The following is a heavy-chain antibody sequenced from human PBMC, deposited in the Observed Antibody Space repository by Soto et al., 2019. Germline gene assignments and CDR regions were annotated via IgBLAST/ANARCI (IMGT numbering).Heavy chain of an antibody. CDR3: ARGDRGGSGSPATYYYSGLDV. CDR2: VSAGGDMT. D-gene: IGHD3-10*01. Sequence: GGSLRLSCAASGFTFSSYAMSWVRQAPGKGLEWVSSVSAGGDMTYYSDSVKGRFTISRDNSNNALSLQMNSLRIEDTALYYCARGDRGGSGSPATYYYSGLDVWGQGTTVTVSS. J-gene: IGHJ6*02. V-gene: IGHV3-23*01. CDR1: GFTFSSYA.